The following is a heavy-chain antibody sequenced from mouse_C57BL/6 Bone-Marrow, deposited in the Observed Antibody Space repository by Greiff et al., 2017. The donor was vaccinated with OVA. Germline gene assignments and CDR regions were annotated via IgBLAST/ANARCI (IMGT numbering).Heavy chain of an antibody. CDR1: GYTFTDYY. V-gene: IGHV1-76*01. CDR3: ARSRWLLPYY. Sequence: QVQLKESGAELVRPGASVKLSCKASGYTFTDYYINWVKQRPGQGLEWIARIYPGSGNTYYNEKFKGKATLTAEKSSSTAYMQLSSLTSEDSAVYFCARSRWLLPYYWGQGTTLTVSS. D-gene: IGHD2-3*01. CDR2: IYPGSGNT. J-gene: IGHJ2*01.